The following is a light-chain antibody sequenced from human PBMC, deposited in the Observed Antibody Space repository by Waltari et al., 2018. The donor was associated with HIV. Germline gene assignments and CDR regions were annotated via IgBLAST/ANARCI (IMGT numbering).Light chain of an antibody. V-gene: IGLV1-44*01. CDR1: SSNIGSNT. J-gene: IGLJ3*02. CDR2: SNN. Sequence: QSVLTQPPSASGTPGQRVTISCSGSSSNIGSNTVNWYQQLPGTAPNLLIYSNNHRPSWVPARVSGSKSGTSVSLAISGLQSEDDTDDYCAAWDDSLNGWVFGGGTKLTVL. CDR3: AAWDDSLNGWV.